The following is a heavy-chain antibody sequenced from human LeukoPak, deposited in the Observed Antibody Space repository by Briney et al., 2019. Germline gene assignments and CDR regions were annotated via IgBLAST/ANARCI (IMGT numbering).Heavy chain of an antibody. J-gene: IGHJ4*02. CDR2: IYYSGST. Sequence: SETLSLTCTVSDGSISSSSYFWGRIRQPPGKGLEWIGSIYYSGSTYYNPSLKSRVTISVDTSKNQFSLKLSSVTAADTAVYYCARHETVTMVRGVSYFDYWGQGTLVTVSS. V-gene: IGHV4-39*01. D-gene: IGHD3-10*01. CDR3: ARHETVTMVRGVSYFDY. CDR1: DGSISSSSYF.